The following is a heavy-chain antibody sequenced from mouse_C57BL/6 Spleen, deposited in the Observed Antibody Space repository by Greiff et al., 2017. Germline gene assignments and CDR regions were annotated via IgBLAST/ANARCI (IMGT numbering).Heavy chain of an antibody. D-gene: IGHD2-1*01. CDR2: FYPGSGSI. V-gene: IGHV1-62-2*01. CDR3: ARHEDHLLAFAY. CDR1: GYTFTEYT. J-gene: IGHJ3*01. Sequence: VQLQQSGAELVKPGASVKLSCKASGYTFTEYTIHWVKQRSGQGLEWIGWFYPGSGSINYNEKFKDKATMTADKSSSTVYMELSRLTSEDSAVYCCARHEDHLLAFAYWGQGTLVTVSA.